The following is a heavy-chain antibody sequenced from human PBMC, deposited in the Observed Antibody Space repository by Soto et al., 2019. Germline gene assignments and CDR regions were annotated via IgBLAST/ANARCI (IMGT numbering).Heavy chain of an antibody. Sequence: QVQLVQSGAEVKKPGSSVKVSCKASGGTFSSYSITWVRQAPGQGLEWMGEIIPIFGTANYAQKFQGRVTITADEATSTAYMELSSLRSEDTAGYYCARDGGRHSGGIDYWGQGTLVTVSS. V-gene: IGHV1-69*01. D-gene: IGHD1-26*01. CDR3: ARDGGRHSGGIDY. J-gene: IGHJ4*02. CDR2: IIPIFGTA. CDR1: GGTFSSYS.